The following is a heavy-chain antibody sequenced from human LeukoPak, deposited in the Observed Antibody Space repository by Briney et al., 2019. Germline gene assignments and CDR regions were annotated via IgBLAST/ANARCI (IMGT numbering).Heavy chain of an antibody. CDR1: GFTFSSYW. D-gene: IGHD3-10*01. V-gene: IGHV3-74*01. CDR2: INSGGSST. Sequence: GGSLRLSCAASGFTFSSYWMHWVRQAPGKGLVWVSRINSGGSSTSYADSVKGRFTISRDNAKNTLYLQMSSLRAEDTAVYYCATTGGYYSSGSYCDYRGQGTLVTVSS. J-gene: IGHJ4*02. CDR3: ATTGGYYSSGSYCDY.